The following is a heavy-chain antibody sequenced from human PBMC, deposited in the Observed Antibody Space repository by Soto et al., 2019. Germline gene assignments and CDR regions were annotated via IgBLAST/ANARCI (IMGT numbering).Heavy chain of an antibody. D-gene: IGHD6-19*01. J-gene: IGHJ5*02. V-gene: IGHV4-38-2*01. CDR2: IYHSGST. Sequence: WGWIRQPPGKGLEWIGSIYHSGSTYYNPSLKSRVTISVDTSKNQFSLKLSSVTAADTAVYYCARLLGSSGWTGGNWFDPWGQGTLVTVSS. CDR3: ARLLGSSGWTGGNWFDP.